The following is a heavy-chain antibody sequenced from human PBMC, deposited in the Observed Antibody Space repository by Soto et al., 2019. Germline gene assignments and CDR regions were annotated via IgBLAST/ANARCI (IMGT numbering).Heavy chain of an antibody. CDR3: TAQDY. V-gene: IGHV3-74*01. CDR1: GFTFSNYW. CDR2: INRDGSST. J-gene: IGHJ4*02. D-gene: IGHD3-10*01. Sequence: EVQLVESGGGLVQPGGSLRLSCAASGFTFSNYWMHWVRQAPGKGLVWVSRINRDGSSTTYADSVKGRFTISRDNAKSTLYLKMNSLYYCTRADGSNTAQDYWGQGSLVTVSS.